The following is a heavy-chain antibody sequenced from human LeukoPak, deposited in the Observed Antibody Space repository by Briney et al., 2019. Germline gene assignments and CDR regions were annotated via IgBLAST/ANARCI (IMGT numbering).Heavy chain of an antibody. V-gene: IGHV3-73*01. CDR3: TRELVRGVIPDWYFDL. CDR1: GFTFSGSA. Sequence: GGSLKLSCAASGFTFSGSAMHWVRQASGKGLEWVGRIRSKANSYATAYAASVKGRFTISRDDSKNTAYLQMNSLKTEDTAVYYCTRELVRGVIPDWYFDLWGRGTLVTVSS. CDR2: IRSKANSYAT. D-gene: IGHD3-10*01. J-gene: IGHJ2*01.